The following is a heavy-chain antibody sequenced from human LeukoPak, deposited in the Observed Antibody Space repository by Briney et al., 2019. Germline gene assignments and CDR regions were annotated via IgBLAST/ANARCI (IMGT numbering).Heavy chain of an antibody. CDR1: GFTFGSYA. Sequence: GGSLRLSCAASGFTFGSYAMSWVRQAPGKGLEWVSAISGSGGSTYYADSVKGRFTISRDNSKNTLYLQMNSLRAEDTAVYYCAKDGYYYDSSGYYYDYWGQGTLVTVSS. CDR2: ISGSGGST. CDR3: AKDGYYYDSSGYYYDY. D-gene: IGHD3-22*01. J-gene: IGHJ4*02. V-gene: IGHV3-23*01.